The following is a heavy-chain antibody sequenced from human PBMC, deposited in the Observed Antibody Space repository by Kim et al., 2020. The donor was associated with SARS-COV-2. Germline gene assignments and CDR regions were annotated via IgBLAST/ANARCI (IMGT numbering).Heavy chain of an antibody. Sequence: GGSLRLSCAASGFTFEDYAMHWVRQAPGKGLEWVSGINWNSGSIGYADSVKGRFTVSRDNAKNSLYLQMSSLRAEDTALYYCAKDQSSSWASNDAFDIWGQGTLVTVSS. CDR2: INWNSGSI. D-gene: IGHD6-13*01. V-gene: IGHV3-9*01. CDR1: GFTFEDYA. CDR3: AKDQSSSWASNDAFDI. J-gene: IGHJ3*02.